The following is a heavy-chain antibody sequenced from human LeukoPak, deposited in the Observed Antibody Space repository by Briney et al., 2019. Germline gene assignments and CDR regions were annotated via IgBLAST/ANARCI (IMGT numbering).Heavy chain of an antibody. CDR3: ARHDYYYDSSGYEGYFDY. Sequence: SETLSLTCTVSGGSISSYYWSWIRQPPGKGLEWIGYIYYSVSTNYNPSLKSRVTISVDTSKNQFSLKLSSVTAADTAVYYCARHDYYYDSSGYEGYFDYWGQGTLVTVSS. V-gene: IGHV4-59*08. D-gene: IGHD3-22*01. CDR1: GGSISSYY. CDR2: IYYSVST. J-gene: IGHJ4*02.